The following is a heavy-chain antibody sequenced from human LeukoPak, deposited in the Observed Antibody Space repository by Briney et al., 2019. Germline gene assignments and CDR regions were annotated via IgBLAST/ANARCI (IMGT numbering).Heavy chain of an antibody. CDR3: ARGRPYYDILTGPQGPFDY. J-gene: IGHJ4*02. Sequence: GGSLRLSCAASGYTFSSYWMHWVRQAPGKGLVWVSRINSDGSSTSYADSVKGRFTISRDNAKNTLYLQMNSLRAEDTAVYYCARGRPYYDILTGPQGPFDYWGQGTLVTVSS. D-gene: IGHD3-9*01. CDR2: INSDGSST. CDR1: GYTFSSYW. V-gene: IGHV3-74*01.